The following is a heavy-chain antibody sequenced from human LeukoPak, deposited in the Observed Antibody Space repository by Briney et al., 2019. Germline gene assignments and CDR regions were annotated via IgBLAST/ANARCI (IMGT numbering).Heavy chain of an antibody. D-gene: IGHD5-18*01. CDR3: AKVRLRGYSYCYVDY. V-gene: IGHV3-33*06. CDR2: IWYDGANQ. Sequence: PGRSLRLSCAASGFTFSSYAMHWVRQAPGKGLEWVAVIWYDGANQYYTDSVKGRFTISRDNSKNTLYLQINSLRAEDTAVCYCAKVRLRGYSYCYVDYWGQGTLVTVSS. J-gene: IGHJ4*02. CDR1: GFTFSSYA.